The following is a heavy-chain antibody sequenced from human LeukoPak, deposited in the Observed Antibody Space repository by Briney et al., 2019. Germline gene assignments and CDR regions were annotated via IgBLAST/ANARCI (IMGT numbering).Heavy chain of an antibody. CDR3: ARVGSGSYQFDY. Sequence: GGSLRLSCAASGFTFSSYGMHWVRQAPGKGLEWVSAISGSGGSTYYADSVKGRFTISRDNSKNTLYLQMNSLRAEDTALYYCARVGSGSYQFDYWGQGTLVTVSS. CDR1: GFTFSSYG. V-gene: IGHV3-23*01. J-gene: IGHJ4*02. D-gene: IGHD1-26*01. CDR2: ISGSGGST.